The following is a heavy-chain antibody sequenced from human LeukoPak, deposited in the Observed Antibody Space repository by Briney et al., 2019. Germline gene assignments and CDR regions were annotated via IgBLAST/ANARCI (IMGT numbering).Heavy chain of an antibody. D-gene: IGHD2-2*01. CDR3: ARVPHCSSTSCRYYFDY. CDR2: MNPNSGNT. Sequence: GASVKVSFKASGYTFTSYDINWVRQATGQGLEWMGWMNPNSGNTGYAQKFQGRVTMTRNTSISTAYMELSSLRSEDTAVYYCARVPHCSSTSCRYYFDYWGQGTLVSVSS. V-gene: IGHV1-8*01. CDR1: GYTFTSYD. J-gene: IGHJ4*02.